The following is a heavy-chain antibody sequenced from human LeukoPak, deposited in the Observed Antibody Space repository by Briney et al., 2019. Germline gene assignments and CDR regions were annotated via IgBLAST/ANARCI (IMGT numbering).Heavy chain of an antibody. J-gene: IGHJ4*02. CDR2: ISYDGSNK. CDR3: AKDGEYCSGGSCSFFDY. CDR1: GFTFSSYA. V-gene: IGHV3-30*04. D-gene: IGHD2-15*01. Sequence: GGSLRLSCAASGFTFSSYAMHWVRQAPGKGLEWVAVISYDGSNKYYADSVKGRFTISRDNARKSLYLQMNSLRAEDTAVYHCAKDGEYCSGGSCSFFDYWGQGTLVTVSS.